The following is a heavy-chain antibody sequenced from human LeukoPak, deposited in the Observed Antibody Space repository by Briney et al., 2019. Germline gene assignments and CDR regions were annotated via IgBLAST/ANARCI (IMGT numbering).Heavy chain of an antibody. D-gene: IGHD5-24*01. CDR3: ARRGDGYNLNFDY. V-gene: IGHV5-51*01. CDR1: GYSFNTYW. J-gene: IGHJ4*02. Sequence: GESLKISCKGSGYSFNTYWIGWVRQMPGKGLERMGIIYPGDSEVRYSPSFQGQVTISADKSISTAYLQWSSLKASDTAMYYCARRGDGYNLNFDYWGQGTLVTVSS. CDR2: IYPGDSEV.